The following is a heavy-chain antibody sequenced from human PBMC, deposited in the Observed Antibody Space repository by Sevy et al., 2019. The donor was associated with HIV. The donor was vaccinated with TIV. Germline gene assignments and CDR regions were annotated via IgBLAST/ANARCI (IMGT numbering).Heavy chain of an antibody. CDR3: ARRYFDL. V-gene: IGHV3-7*01. CDR1: GFTFDNYW. Sequence: GGSLRLSCVASGFTFDNYWMQWVRQAPGKGLEWVANIRQDGNEIYYADSVKGRFTISRDNAKESLYLQMSNLRVEGTAIYYCARRYFDLWGQGILVTVSS. J-gene: IGHJ4*02. CDR2: IRQDGNEI.